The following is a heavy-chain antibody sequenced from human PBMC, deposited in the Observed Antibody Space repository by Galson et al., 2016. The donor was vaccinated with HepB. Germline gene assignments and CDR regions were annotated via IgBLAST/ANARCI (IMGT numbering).Heavy chain of an antibody. CDR1: GFPFSSYW. CDR2: IKQDGSEI. V-gene: IGHV3-7*01. CDR3: ARAGSSYGILDY. Sequence: SLRLSCADSGFPFSSYWMSWVRQAPGKGLEWVDNIKQDGSEIYYVDSVKGRFTISRDNTKNSLFPQMNSLRAEDTAVYYCARAGSSYGILDYWGQGTLVTVSS. J-gene: IGHJ4*02. D-gene: IGHD5-18*01.